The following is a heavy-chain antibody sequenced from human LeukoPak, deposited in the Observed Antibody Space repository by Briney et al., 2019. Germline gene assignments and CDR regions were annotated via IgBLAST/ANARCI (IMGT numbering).Heavy chain of an antibody. Sequence: PSETLSLTCAVYGGSFSGSYWSWIRQPPGKGLEWIAFMYYSGSTNYNPSLKSRVTISVDTSKNQFSLKLSSVTAADTAVYYCARRSISGNSWDYFDYWGQGTLVTVSS. CDR3: ARRSISGNSWDYFDY. CDR1: GGSFSGSY. V-gene: IGHV4-59*08. J-gene: IGHJ4*02. CDR2: MYYSGST. D-gene: IGHD4-23*01.